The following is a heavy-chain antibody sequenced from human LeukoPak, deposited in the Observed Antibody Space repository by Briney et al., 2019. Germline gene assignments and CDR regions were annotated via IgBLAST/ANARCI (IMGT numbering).Heavy chain of an antibody. J-gene: IGHJ4*02. CDR1: GGSINNYY. D-gene: IGHD5-24*01. V-gene: IGHV4-59*01. CDR2: IYSSGRT. CDR3: ARARDGYNPFDY. Sequence: SETLSLTCTVSGGSINNYYWSWIRQPPGKGLEWLGYIYSSGRTNYNPSLKSRVTISVDTSKNQFSLKLSSVTPADTAVYYCARARDGYNPFDYWGQGTLVTVSS.